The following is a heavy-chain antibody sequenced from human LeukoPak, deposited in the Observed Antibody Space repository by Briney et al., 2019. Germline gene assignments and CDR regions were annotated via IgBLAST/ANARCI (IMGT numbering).Heavy chain of an antibody. D-gene: IGHD2-15*01. Sequence: ASVKVSCKASGYTFTSCGISWVRQAPGQGLEWMGWISAYNGNTNYAQKLQGRATMTTDTSTSTAYMELRSLRSDDTAVYYCARDSTPIVVVVAATYYYGMDVWGKGTTVTVSS. CDR1: GYTFTSCG. J-gene: IGHJ6*04. CDR3: ARDSTPIVVVVAATYYYGMDV. CDR2: ISAYNGNT. V-gene: IGHV1-18*04.